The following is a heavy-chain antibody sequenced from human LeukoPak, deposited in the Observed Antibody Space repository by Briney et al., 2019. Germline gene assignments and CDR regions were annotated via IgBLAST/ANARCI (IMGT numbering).Heavy chain of an antibody. D-gene: IGHD5-18*01. Sequence: ASVKVSCKASGYTFTSYYMHWVRQAPGQGLERMGIINPSGGSTSYAQKFQGRVTMTRDMSTSTVYMELSSLRSEDTAVYYCARSGGYSYGGKDAFDIWGQGTMVTVSS. J-gene: IGHJ3*02. CDR3: ARSGGYSYGGKDAFDI. CDR2: INPSGGST. V-gene: IGHV1-46*01. CDR1: GYTFTSYY.